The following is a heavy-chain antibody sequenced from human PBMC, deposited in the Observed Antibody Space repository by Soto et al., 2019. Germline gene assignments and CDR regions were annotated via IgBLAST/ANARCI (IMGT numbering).Heavy chain of an antibody. V-gene: IGHV4-61*08. D-gene: IGHD1-20*01. Sequence: SETLSLACTVCGGSIDSGDYRWSLIRQPPGKGLEWIGYVYYSGTTNYNPLLKSRVTLSLDKSKNQVSLRLRSVTAADKAVYYSAREQYNWKMWGQGPLVTVSS. CDR1: GGSIDSGDYR. CDR2: VYYSGTT. CDR3: AREQYNWKM. J-gene: IGHJ4*02.